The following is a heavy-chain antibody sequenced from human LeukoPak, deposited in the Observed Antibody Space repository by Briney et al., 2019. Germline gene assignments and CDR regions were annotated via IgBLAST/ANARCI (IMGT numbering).Heavy chain of an antibody. D-gene: IGHD6-19*01. J-gene: IGHJ4*02. V-gene: IGHV3-48*04. Sequence: PGGSLRLSCAASGFTFSSYAMSWVRQAPGKGLEWVSYISSSSSTIYYADSVKGRFTISRDNAKNSLYLQMNSLRAEDTAVYYCARDTSGWPFDYWGQGTLVTVSS. CDR3: ARDTSGWPFDY. CDR1: GFTFSSYA. CDR2: ISSSSSTI.